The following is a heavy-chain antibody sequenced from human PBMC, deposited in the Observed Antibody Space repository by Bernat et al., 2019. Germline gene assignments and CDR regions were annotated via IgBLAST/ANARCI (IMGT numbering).Heavy chain of an antibody. V-gene: IGHV3-21*01. J-gene: IGHJ4*02. CDR3: ARDSNDFDY. CDR2: ISSSSSYI. CDR1: GFTFSSYA. D-gene: IGHD1-1*01. Sequence: EVQLLESGGGLVQPGGSLRLSCAASGFTFSSYAMSWVRQAPGKGLEWVSAISSSSSYIYYADSVKGRFTISRDNAKNSLYLQMNSLRAEDTAVYYCARDSNDFDYWGQGTLVTVSS.